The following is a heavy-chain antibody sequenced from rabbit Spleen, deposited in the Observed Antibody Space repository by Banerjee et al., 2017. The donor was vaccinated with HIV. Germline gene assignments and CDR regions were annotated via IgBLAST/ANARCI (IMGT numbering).Heavy chain of an antibody. CDR1: GFSFSNSYW. D-gene: IGHD6-1*01. J-gene: IGHJ4*01. CDR2: IYAGSSGNT. V-gene: IGHV1S45*01. Sequence: QERLVESGGGLVQPGASLTLTCTASGFSFSNSYWICWVRQASGKGLEWIACIYAGSSGNTYYASWAKGRFTISKSSSTTVTLQMTSLTAADTATYFCARGYSNGYNNYVNAFSLWGPGTLVTVS. CDR3: ARGYSNGYNNYVNAFSL.